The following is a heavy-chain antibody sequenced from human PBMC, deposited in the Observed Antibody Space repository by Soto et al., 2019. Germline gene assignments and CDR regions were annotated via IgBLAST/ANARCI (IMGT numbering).Heavy chain of an antibody. J-gene: IGHJ6*02. CDR3: ASDCSGGSCYPGMDV. Sequence: EVQLVESGEVLVKPGGSLRLSCAASGFNFNSDTLNCVRQAPRKRLEWLSSISSSGYIFSTYSVRGRFTISRDNAKNSVYLQLDSLRAEDTAVYFCASDCSGGSCYPGMDVWGQGTTVTVSS. CDR2: ISSSGYI. CDR1: GFNFNSDT. V-gene: IGHV3-21*01. D-gene: IGHD2-15*01.